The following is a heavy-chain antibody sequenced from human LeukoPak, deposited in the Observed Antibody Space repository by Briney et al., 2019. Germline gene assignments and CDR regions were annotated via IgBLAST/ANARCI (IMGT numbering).Heavy chain of an antibody. Sequence: GGSLRLSYTASGFTFSSYWMHWVRQAPGKGLVWVSRINSDGGSTSYADSVKGRFTISRDNAKNTLYLQMNSLRAEDTAVYYCARDKFTVTTAFGYWGQGTLVTVSS. CDR3: ARDKFTVTTAFGY. V-gene: IGHV3-74*01. D-gene: IGHD4-17*01. J-gene: IGHJ4*02. CDR1: GFTFSSYW. CDR2: INSDGGST.